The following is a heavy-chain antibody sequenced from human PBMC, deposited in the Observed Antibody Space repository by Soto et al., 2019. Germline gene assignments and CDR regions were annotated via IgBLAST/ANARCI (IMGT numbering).Heavy chain of an antibody. D-gene: IGHD3-3*01. J-gene: IGHJ4*02. Sequence: ASVKVSCKASGYTFTSYGISWVRQAPGQGLEWMGWISAYNGNTNYAQKLQGRVTMTTDTSTSTAYMELRSLRSDDTAVYYCARDGTTIFGVVNLYFDYWGQGTLVTVSS. V-gene: IGHV1-18*01. CDR2: ISAYNGNT. CDR1: GYTFTSYG. CDR3: ARDGTTIFGVVNLYFDY.